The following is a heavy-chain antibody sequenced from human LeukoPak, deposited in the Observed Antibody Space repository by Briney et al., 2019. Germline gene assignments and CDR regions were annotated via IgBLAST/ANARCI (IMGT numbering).Heavy chain of an antibody. CDR1: GGSFSGYY. CDR3: PRGPMRNAVWFDP. D-gene: IGHD1-1*01. CDR2: INHSGST. J-gene: IGHJ5*02. Sequence: SETLSLTCAVYGGSFSGYYWSWIRQPPGKGLELIGEINHSGSTNYNPSLKSQATISVDTSKNQFSLKLSSVTPADTAVYYFPRGPMRNAVWFDPWGQGALVTVSS. V-gene: IGHV4-34*01.